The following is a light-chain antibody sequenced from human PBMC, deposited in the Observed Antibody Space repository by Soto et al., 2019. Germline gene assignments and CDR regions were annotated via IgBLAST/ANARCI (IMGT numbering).Light chain of an antibody. CDR3: QQYDIFSLS. J-gene: IGKJ4*01. CDR1: QSISSW. V-gene: IGKV1-5*03. Sequence: DIQMTQSPSTLSASVGDRVTITCRASQSISSWLAWYQQKPGKAPKRLIYTASTLESGIPSRFSGGGSGTEFTLTISSLQPDDFATYYCQQYDIFSLSFGGGTKVEVK. CDR2: TAS.